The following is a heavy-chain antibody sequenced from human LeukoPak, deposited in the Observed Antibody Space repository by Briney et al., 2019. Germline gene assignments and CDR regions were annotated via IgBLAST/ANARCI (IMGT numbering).Heavy chain of an antibody. CDR2: INPNSGGT. J-gene: IGHJ4*02. CDR1: GGTFTGYY. D-gene: IGHD3-22*01. Sequence: ASVKVSCKASGGTFTGYYMHWVRQAPGQGLEWMGWINPNSGGTNYAQKFQGRVTMTRDTSISTAYMELSRLRSDDTAVYYCARDSSGYYPILIWGQGTLVTVSS. V-gene: IGHV1-2*02. CDR3: ARDSSGYYPILI.